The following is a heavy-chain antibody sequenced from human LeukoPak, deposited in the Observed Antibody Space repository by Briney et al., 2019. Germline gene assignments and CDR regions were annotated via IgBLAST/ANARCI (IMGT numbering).Heavy chain of an antibody. CDR2: ITATGDTA. V-gene: IGHV3-23*01. CDR1: GFTFTKCA. CDR3: AGDRNSDWYSPLDY. Sequence: GGSLRLSCVASGFTFTKCAMSWVRQAPGKGLEWVAIITATGDTAYYADSVKGRFTISRDNSRNTVYMQMDSLRAEDTAIYFCAGDRNSDWYSPLDYWGQGTQVAVSP. J-gene: IGHJ4*02. D-gene: IGHD6-19*01.